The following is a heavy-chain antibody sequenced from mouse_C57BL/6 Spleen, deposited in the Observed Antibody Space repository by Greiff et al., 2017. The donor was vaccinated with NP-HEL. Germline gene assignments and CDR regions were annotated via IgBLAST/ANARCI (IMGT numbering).Heavy chain of an antibody. V-gene: IGHV5-6*01. Sequence: EVQRVESGGDLVKPGGSLKLSCAASGFTFSSYGMSWVRQTPDKRLEWVATISSGGSYTYYPDSVKGRFTISRDNAKNTLYLQMSSLKSEDTAMYYCARHPYYGNPIDYWGQGTTLTVSS. CDR2: ISSGGSYT. D-gene: IGHD2-10*01. J-gene: IGHJ2*01. CDR3: ARHPYYGNPIDY. CDR1: GFTFSSYG.